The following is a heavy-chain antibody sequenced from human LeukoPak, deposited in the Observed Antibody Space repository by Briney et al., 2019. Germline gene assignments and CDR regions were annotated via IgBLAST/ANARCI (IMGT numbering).Heavy chain of an antibody. CDR2: ISAYNGNT. J-gene: IGHJ5*02. CDR1: GYSFGSYG. Sequence: ASVTVSCKASGYSFGSYGIGWVRQAPGQGLEWMGWISAYNGNTDYAQNLQGRLTMTTDTSTSTAYMDLKSLRSDDTPVYYCARASSGYNPRGWFDPWGQGNLVTVSS. V-gene: IGHV1-18*01. D-gene: IGHD3-22*01. CDR3: ARASSGYNPRGWFDP.